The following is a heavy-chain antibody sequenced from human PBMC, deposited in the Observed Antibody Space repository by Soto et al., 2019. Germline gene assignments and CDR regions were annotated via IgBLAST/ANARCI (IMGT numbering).Heavy chain of an antibody. CDR3: ARTVTRYYYYYMDV. Sequence: SETLSLTCTVSGGSISSSSYYWGWIRQPPGKGLEWIGSIYYSGSTYYNPSLKSRVTISVDTSKNQFSLKLSSVTAADTAVYYCARTVTRYYYYYMDVWGKGTTVTVSS. J-gene: IGHJ6*03. D-gene: IGHD4-17*01. V-gene: IGHV4-39*01. CDR2: IYYSGST. CDR1: GGSISSSSYY.